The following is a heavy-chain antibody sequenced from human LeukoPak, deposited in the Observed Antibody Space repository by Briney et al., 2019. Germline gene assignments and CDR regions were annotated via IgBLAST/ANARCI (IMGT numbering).Heavy chain of an antibody. V-gene: IGHV1-3*03. Sequence: ASVKVSCKASGYTFTDYALHWVRQAPGQSLEWMGWITTGRGETRYSQEFQRRITFTRDTSASTVYMDLSDLRSEDTAVYYCARAHHRRVYDYVWGSYPYWGQGTLVTVSS. CDR2: ITTGRGET. CDR3: ARAHHRRVYDYVWGSYPY. D-gene: IGHD3-16*02. J-gene: IGHJ4*02. CDR1: GYTFTDYA.